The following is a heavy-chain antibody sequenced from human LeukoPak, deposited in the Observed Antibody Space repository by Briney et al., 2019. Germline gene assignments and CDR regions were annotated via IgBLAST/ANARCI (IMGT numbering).Heavy chain of an antibody. V-gene: IGHV3-7*01. Sequence: GGSLRLACAASGFTFSNYWMSWVRQAPGKGLEWVANIKQDGTEKFYVDSVKGRFTISRDNTENSLFLQMNSLRVEDTAVYYCARDLVVGAPGEDFWGQGTLVTVFS. CDR3: ARDLVVGAPGEDF. D-gene: IGHD1-26*01. CDR2: IKQDGTEK. CDR1: GFTFSNYW. J-gene: IGHJ4*02.